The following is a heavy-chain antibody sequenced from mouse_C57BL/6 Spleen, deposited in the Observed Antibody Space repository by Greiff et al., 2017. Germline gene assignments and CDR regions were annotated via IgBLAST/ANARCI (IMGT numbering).Heavy chain of an antibody. J-gene: IGHJ2*01. CDR1: GYTFTGYW. V-gene: IGHV1-55*01. CDR2: IYPGSGST. Sequence: QVQLQQSGAELVKPGASVKMSCKASGYTFTGYWITWVKQRPGQGLEWIGDIYPGSGSTDYNEKFKSKATLTVDTSSSTAYMQLSRLTSEDSAVYYCARKEVYGNYLFDYWGQGTTLTVSS. CDR3: ARKEVYGNYLFDY. D-gene: IGHD2-1*01.